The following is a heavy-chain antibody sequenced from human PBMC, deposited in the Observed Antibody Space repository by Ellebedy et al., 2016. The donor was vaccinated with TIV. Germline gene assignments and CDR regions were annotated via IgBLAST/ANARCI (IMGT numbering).Heavy chain of an antibody. J-gene: IGHJ5*02. Sequence: GESLKISCKGSGYNFTAYWIYWVRQMPEKGLEGMGRIAPSDSYTNYNPSFQGHVTFSTDKSRSTAYLHWSRLEASDTAMYYCMAGIGASWGQGTLVTVSS. CDR2: IAPSDSYT. D-gene: IGHD3-10*01. CDR1: GYNFTAYW. CDR3: MAGIGAS. V-gene: IGHV5-10-1*01.